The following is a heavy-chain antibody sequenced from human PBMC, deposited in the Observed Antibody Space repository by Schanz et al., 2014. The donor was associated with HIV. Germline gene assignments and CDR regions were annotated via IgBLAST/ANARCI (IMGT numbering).Heavy chain of an antibody. CDR3: ARQGLRFSFWLDY. Sequence: EVHLVESGGGLVQPGGSLRLSCAASGFTFSDHYMDWVRQAPGKGLEWVSAISGSGGSTYYADSVKGRFTISRDNSKNTLYLQMNNLRAEDTAVYGCARQGLRFSFWLDYWGQGTPVTVS. D-gene: IGHD4-17*01. CDR1: GFTFSDHY. CDR2: ISGSGGST. J-gene: IGHJ4*02. V-gene: IGHV3-23*04.